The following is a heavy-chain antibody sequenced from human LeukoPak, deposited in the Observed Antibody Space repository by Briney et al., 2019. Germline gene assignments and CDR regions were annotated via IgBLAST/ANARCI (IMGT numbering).Heavy chain of an antibody. J-gene: IGHJ5*02. CDR1: GFTFSSYA. D-gene: IGHD1-7*01. Sequence: GGSLRLSCVASGFTFSSYAMSWVRQAPGKGLEWVSAISGSGGSTYYADSVKGRFTISRDNSKNTLYLQMNSLRAEDTAVYYCAKDRSLTGTTISWCDPWGQGTLVTVSS. CDR2: ISGSGGST. CDR3: AKDRSLTGTTISWCDP. V-gene: IGHV3-23*01.